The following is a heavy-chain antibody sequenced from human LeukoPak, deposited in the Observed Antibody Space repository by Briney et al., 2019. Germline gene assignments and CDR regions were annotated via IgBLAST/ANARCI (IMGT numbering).Heavy chain of an antibody. Sequence: SGGSLRLSCAASGFAFRTYAMSWVRQAPGKGLEGVSAISGSGDKTFYAESVRGRFTISRDNSRNTLYLQMNSLRAEDTAVYYCAKDLSYGFDSWGQGTLVTV. D-gene: IGHD5-18*01. V-gene: IGHV3-23*01. CDR2: ISGSGDKT. J-gene: IGHJ4*02. CDR1: GFAFRTYA. CDR3: AKDLSYGFDS.